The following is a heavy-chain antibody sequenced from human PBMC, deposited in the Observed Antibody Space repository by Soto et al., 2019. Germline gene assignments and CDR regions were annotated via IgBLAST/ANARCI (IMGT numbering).Heavy chain of an antibody. Sequence: PGESLKISCKGSGYSFTSYWISWVRQMPGKGLEWMGRIDPSDSYTNYSPSFQGHVAISADKSISTAYLQWSSLKASDTAMYYCARSFRFGESLDVWGQGTTVTVSS. D-gene: IGHD3-10*01. V-gene: IGHV5-10-1*01. CDR1: GYSFTSYW. J-gene: IGHJ6*02. CDR2: IDPSDSYT. CDR3: ARSFRFGESLDV.